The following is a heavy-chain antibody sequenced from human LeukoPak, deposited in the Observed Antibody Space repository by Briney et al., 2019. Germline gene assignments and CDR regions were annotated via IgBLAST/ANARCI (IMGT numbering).Heavy chain of an antibody. D-gene: IGHD3-10*01. J-gene: IGHJ4*02. V-gene: IGHV1-69*04. Sequence: EASVKVSCKASGDSFSSYALSWVRQAPGQGLEWMGRIIPILDIKTYAERFQDRVTITADEDTSTVYMELSSLRSEDTALYYCARDSRPYYTGSGSYYKIGRFDYWGQGTGVTVSS. CDR3: ARDSRPYYTGSGSYYKIGRFDY. CDR2: IIPILDIK. CDR1: GDSFSSYA.